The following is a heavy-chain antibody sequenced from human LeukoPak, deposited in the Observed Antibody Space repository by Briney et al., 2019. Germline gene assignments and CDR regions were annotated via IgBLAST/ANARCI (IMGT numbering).Heavy chain of an antibody. V-gene: IGHV4-39*01. D-gene: IGHD5-18*01. CDR1: GGSISSSSYY. J-gene: IGHJ6*02. Sequence: SETLSLTCTVSGGSISSSSYYWGWIRQPPGKGLEWIGSIYYSGSTYYNPSLKSRVTISVDTSKNQFSLKPSSVTAADTAVYYCARVYGGDTAMVTWPIYYYYYGMDVWGQGTTVTVSS. CDR3: ARVYGGDTAMVTWPIYYYYYGMDV. CDR2: IYYSGST.